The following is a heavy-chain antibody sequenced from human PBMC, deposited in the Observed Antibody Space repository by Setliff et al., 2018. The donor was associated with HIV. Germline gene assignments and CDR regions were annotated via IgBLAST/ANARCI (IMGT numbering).Heavy chain of an antibody. CDR1: GYTFTGYY. J-gene: IGHJ6*02. CDR3: ARPAVLISTDYYYYMDV. V-gene: IGHV1-46*01. Sequence: ASVKVSCKASGYTFTGYYMHWVRQAPGQGLEWMGRINPSSGSTTYAQKFQGRVTMTRDTSPSTVYMELSSLRAEDTAVYYCARPAVLISTDYYYYMDVWGQGTTVTVSS. D-gene: IGHD6-19*01. CDR2: INPSSGST.